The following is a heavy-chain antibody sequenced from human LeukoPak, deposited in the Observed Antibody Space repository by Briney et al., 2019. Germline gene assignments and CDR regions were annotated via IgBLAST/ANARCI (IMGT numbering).Heavy chain of an antibody. J-gene: IGHJ3*02. CDR2: ISSSSSYI. V-gene: IGHV3-21*01. D-gene: IGHD3-3*02. Sequence: GGSLRLSCAASGFTFSSYSMNWVRQAPGKGLEWVSSISSSSSYIYYADSVEGRFTISRDNAKNSLYLQMNSLRAEDTAVYYCASSISYDAFDIWGQGTMVTVSS. CDR3: ASSISYDAFDI. CDR1: GFTFSSYS.